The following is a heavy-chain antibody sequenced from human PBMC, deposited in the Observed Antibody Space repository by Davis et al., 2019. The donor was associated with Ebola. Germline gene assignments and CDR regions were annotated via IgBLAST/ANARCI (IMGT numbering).Heavy chain of an antibody. CDR2: VYHSGST. V-gene: IGHV4-4*02. CDR3: ARADYGDVDAFDI. D-gene: IGHD4-17*01. J-gene: IGHJ3*02. CDR1: GGSISSSNW. Sequence: PGGSLRPSFAVPGGSISSSNWCSWVRPPPGKGLEWIGEVYHSGSTNYNPSLKSRVTISIDTSNNQFSLKLRSVTAADTAVYYCARADYGDVDAFDIWGQGTMVTVSS.